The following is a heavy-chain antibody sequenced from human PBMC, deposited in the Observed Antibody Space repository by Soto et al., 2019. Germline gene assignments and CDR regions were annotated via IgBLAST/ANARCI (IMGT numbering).Heavy chain of an antibody. J-gene: IGHJ4*02. Sequence: SVKVSCKASGGTFSSYAISWVRQAPGQGLEWMGVIIPIFGTANYEQKFQGRVTITADKSTSTAYMGLSSLRSEDTAVYYSARYPMDGQVAGGAYYFDCWRQGTLVAFSS. V-gene: IGHV1-69*06. CDR1: GGTFSSYA. CDR3: ARYPMDGQVAGGAYYFDC. CDR2: IIPIFGTA. D-gene: IGHD6-19*01.